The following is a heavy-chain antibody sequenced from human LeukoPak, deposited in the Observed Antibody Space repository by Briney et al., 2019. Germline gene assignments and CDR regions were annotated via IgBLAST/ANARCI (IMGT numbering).Heavy chain of an antibody. Sequence: GGSLRLSCAASGFTFSSYAMSWVRQAPGKGLEWVSAISGSGGSTYYADSVKGRFTISRDNSKNTLYLQMNSLRAEDTAVYYCAKDHPVRGGSYTEYIFDYWGQGTLVTVSS. J-gene: IGHJ4*02. CDR1: GFTFSSYA. V-gene: IGHV3-23*01. D-gene: IGHD1-26*01. CDR2: ISGSGGST. CDR3: AKDHPVRGGSYTEYIFDY.